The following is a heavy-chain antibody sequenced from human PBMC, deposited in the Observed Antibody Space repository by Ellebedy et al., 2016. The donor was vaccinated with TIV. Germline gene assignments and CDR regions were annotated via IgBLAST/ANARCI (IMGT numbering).Heavy chain of an antibody. V-gene: IGHV3-21*01. CDR2: ISSSGIYI. J-gene: IGHJ4*01. D-gene: IGHD1-1*01. CDR1: GITFSIHS. CDR3: STLSDTGY. Sequence: GESLKISCAASGITFSIHSMNWVRQAPGKGLEWVSTISSSGIYIYYADSVKGRFTISRDNAKNSLYLQMNSLKAEDTAMYYCSTLSDTGYWGHGTLVTVSS.